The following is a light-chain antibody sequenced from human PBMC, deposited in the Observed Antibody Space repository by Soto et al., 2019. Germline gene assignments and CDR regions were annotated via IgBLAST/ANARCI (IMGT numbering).Light chain of an antibody. CDR2: GAS. Sequence: EIVLTQSPGTLSLSPGERATLSCRASQSVSSSYLAWYQQKPGQAPRLLIYGASSRATGIPDRFSGSGFGTDFTLTISRLEPEDLAVYYCQQYGSSPVTFGQGTKLEIK. V-gene: IGKV3-20*01. CDR3: QQYGSSPVT. CDR1: QSVSSSY. J-gene: IGKJ2*01.